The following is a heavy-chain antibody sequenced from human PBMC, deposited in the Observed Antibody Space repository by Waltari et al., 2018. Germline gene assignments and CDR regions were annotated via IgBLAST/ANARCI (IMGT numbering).Heavy chain of an antibody. J-gene: IGHJ4*02. Sequence: QLQLQESGPGLVKPSETLSLICSISGGSISSTSYYWGWIRQPPGKGLEWIGSFIYNGNTSYTPSLKSRSSFFVDTSKNQFLLQLRSVTAADTAMYYCARPGRVGGGSLMGLDYWGQGTLVTVSS. V-gene: IGHV4-39*01. CDR3: ARPGRVGGGSLMGLDY. CDR2: FIYNGNT. CDR1: GGSISSTSYY. D-gene: IGHD2-15*01.